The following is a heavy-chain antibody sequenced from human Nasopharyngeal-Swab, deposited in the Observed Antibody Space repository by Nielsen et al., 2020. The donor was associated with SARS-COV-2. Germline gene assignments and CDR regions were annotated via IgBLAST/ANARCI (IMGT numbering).Heavy chain of an antibody. CDR2: INHSGST. CDR3: ARVVMVRGVSYYYMDA. D-gene: IGHD3-10*01. J-gene: IGHJ6*03. Sequence: WIRKPLGKGLGWIAGINHSGSTNYNPTLKSRVTISVDTSKNQFSLNLSSVTAADTAVYFCARVVMVRGVSYYYMDAWGKGTTVTVSS. V-gene: IGHV4-34*01.